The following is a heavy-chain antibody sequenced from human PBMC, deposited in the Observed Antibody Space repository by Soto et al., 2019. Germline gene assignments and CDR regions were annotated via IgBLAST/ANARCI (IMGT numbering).Heavy chain of an antibody. CDR2: ISGGGGST. D-gene: IGHD3-10*01. J-gene: IGHJ6*02. V-gene: IGHV3-23*01. CDR3: AKVSLGXLTFTDYYYYGLDV. CDR1: GFTFSTYA. Sequence: PGGSLRLSCAASGFTFSTYAMNWVRQAPGKGLEWVSAISGGGGSTYYADSVKGRVTISRDNSKNTLYLQMNSLRAEDTAVYYCAKVSLGXLTFTDYYYYGLDVWGQGTTVTVSS.